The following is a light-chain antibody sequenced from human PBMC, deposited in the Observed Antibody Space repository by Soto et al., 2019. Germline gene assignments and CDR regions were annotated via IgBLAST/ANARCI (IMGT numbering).Light chain of an antibody. V-gene: IGLV2-8*01. CDR3: SSYAGSNTMI. CDR2: EVS. Sequence: QSVLTQPPSASGSPGQSVTISCTGTSSDIGGYNYVSWYQQHPGKAPKVMIYEVSKRPSGVPDRFSGSKSGNTASLTVSGLQAEDEGYYYCSSYAGSNTMIFGGGTKLTVL. CDR1: SSDIGGYNY. J-gene: IGLJ2*01.